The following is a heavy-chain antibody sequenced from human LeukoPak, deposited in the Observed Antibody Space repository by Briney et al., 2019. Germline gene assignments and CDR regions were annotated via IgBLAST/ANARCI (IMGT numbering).Heavy chain of an antibody. V-gene: IGHV1-24*01. Sequence: ASVKVSCKVSGSTLTELSMHWVRQAPGKGLEWMGGFDPEDGETIYAQKFQGRVTMTEDTSTDTAYMELSSLRSEDTAVYYCAPVRGVLDAFDIWGQGTMVTVSS. J-gene: IGHJ3*02. CDR2: FDPEDGET. D-gene: IGHD3-10*01. CDR1: GSTLTELS. CDR3: APVRGVLDAFDI.